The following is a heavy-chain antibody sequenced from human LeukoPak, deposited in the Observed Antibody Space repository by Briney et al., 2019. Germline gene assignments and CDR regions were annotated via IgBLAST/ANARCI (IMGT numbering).Heavy chain of an antibody. Sequence: GGSLRLSCAASGFTFSGYGMHWVRQAPGKGLEWVAVTSYDGSNEYYADSVKGRFTISRDNSKDTLYLQMNNLTTDDTAVYYYAKDHWTDSSGPHLDYWGQGTLVTVSS. CDR3: AKDHWTDSSGPHLDY. D-gene: IGHD3-22*01. J-gene: IGHJ4*02. CDR1: GFTFSGYG. V-gene: IGHV3-30*18. CDR2: TSYDGSNE.